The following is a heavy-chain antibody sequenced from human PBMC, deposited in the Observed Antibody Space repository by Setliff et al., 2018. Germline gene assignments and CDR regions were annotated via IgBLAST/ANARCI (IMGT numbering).Heavy chain of an antibody. Sequence: RASVKVSCKASGYTFTSYDINWVRQATGQGLEWMGWMNPNSGNTGYAQKFQGRVTMTRNTSIRTAYMELSSLRSEDTAVYYCARGGRSWWFGELPTYGMDVWGQGTTVTVSS. J-gene: IGHJ6*02. D-gene: IGHD3-10*01. CDR1: GYTFTSYD. V-gene: IGHV1-8*02. CDR2: MNPNSGNT. CDR3: ARGGRSWWFGELPTYGMDV.